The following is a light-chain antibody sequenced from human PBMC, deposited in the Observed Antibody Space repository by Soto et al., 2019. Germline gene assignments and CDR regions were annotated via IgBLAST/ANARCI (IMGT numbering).Light chain of an antibody. CDR3: QERSNCL. CDR2: YAS. V-gene: IGKV3-11*01. CDR1: QSVSNY. J-gene: IGKJ3*01. Sequence: ENVLTQSPATLSLSPGERATLSCRASQSVSNYVAWYHQKPGQAPRLLIYYASHRATGIPARFSGSGSGTDFTLTISSLEPEDVAFYYCQERSNCLFGPGTKVDIK.